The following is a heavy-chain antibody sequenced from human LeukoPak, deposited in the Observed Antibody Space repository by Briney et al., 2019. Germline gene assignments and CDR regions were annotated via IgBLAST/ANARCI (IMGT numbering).Heavy chain of an antibody. CDR1: EFTFSNYA. Sequence: PGGSLRLSCAASEFTFSNYAMSWVRQAPGKGLEWVGRIKSKTDGGTTDYAAPVKGRFTISRDDSKNTLYLQMNSLKTEDTAVYYCTTEWGARDYFDYWGQGTLVTVSS. CDR3: TTEWGARDYFDY. V-gene: IGHV3-15*01. J-gene: IGHJ4*02. D-gene: IGHD1-26*01. CDR2: IKSKTDGGTT.